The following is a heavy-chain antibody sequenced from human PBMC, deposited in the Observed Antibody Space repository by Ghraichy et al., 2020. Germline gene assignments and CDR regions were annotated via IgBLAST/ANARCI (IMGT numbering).Heavy chain of an antibody. CDR3: AKDMASMITFGGVIDY. J-gene: IGHJ4*02. CDR2: ISGSGGST. Sequence: GGSLRLSCAASGFTFSSYAMSWVRQAPGKGLEWVSAISGSGGSTYYADSVKGRFTISRDNSKNTLYLQMNSLRAEDTAVYYCAKDMASMITFGGVIDYWGQGTLVTVSS. D-gene: IGHD3-16*02. CDR1: GFTFSSYA. V-gene: IGHV3-23*01.